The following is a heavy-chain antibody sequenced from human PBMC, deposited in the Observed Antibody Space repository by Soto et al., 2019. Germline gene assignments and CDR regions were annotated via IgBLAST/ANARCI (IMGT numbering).Heavy chain of an antibody. Sequence: GESLKVSCKGSGYSFTSYWIGWVRQMPGKGLEWMGIIYPGDSDTRYSPSFQGQVTISADKSISTAYLQWSSLKASDTAMYYCTRTIGYCGGDCYSSSNYYGMDVWGQRTTVTVSS. D-gene: IGHD2-21*02. V-gene: IGHV5-51*01. CDR2: IYPGDSDT. CDR3: TRTIGYCGGDCYSSSNYYGMDV. J-gene: IGHJ6*02. CDR1: GYSFTSYW.